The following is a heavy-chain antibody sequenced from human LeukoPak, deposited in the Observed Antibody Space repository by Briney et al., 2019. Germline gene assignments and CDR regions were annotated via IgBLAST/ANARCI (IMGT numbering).Heavy chain of an antibody. J-gene: IGHJ4*02. CDR3: TKKLPGTTDYLDY. Sequence: PGGSLRLSCAASGFTFSSYGMHWVRQAPGKGLEWVAFIRYDGSVEYYADSVKGRFTISRDNSKNMLFLQMNSLRVDDTAVYYCTKKLPGTTDYLDYWGQGTLVTVSS. V-gene: IGHV3-30*02. CDR2: IRYDGSVE. D-gene: IGHD1-1*01. CDR1: GFTFSSYG.